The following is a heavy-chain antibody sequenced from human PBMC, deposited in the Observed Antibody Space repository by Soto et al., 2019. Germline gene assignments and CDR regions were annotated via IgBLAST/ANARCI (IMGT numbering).Heavy chain of an antibody. V-gene: IGHV3-21*01. Sequence: GESLKISCAASGFTFSSYSMNWVRQAPGKGLEWVSSISSSSSYIYYADSVKGRFTISRDNAKNSLYLQMNSLRAEDTAVYYCARQSPNNGAFDIWGQGTMVTVSS. D-gene: IGHD2-8*01. J-gene: IGHJ3*02. CDR3: ARQSPNNGAFDI. CDR1: GFTFSSYS. CDR2: ISSSSSYI.